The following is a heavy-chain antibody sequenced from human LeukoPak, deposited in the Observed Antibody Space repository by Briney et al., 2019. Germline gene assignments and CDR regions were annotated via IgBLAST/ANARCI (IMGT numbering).Heavy chain of an antibody. J-gene: IGHJ4*02. CDR2: ITTDGSGS. CDR3: ARGLPPVMKYYFDY. V-gene: IGHV3-74*01. CDR1: GFTFSRYW. Sequence: GGSLRLSCVASGFTFSRYWMHWVRQAPGKGLVWVSRITTDGSGSVYADSVRGRFTISRDDSKNTLYLQMNSLRAEDTAMYYCARGLPPVMKYYFDYWGQGTLVTVSS. D-gene: IGHD4-11*01.